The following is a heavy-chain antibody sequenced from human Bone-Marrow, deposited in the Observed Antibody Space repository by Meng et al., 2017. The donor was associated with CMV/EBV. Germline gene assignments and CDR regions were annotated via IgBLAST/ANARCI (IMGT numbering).Heavy chain of an antibody. CDR3: ARGYPFDAYDI. D-gene: IGHD2-15*01. CDR2: ISAYNGNT. V-gene: IGHV1-18*04. CDR1: GYTFTNYY. Sequence: ASVKVSCKASGYTFTNYYIYWMRQAPGQGLEWMGWISAYNGNTNYAQKLQGRVTMTTDTSTSTAYMELRSLRSDDTAVYYCARGYPFDAYDIWGHGTMVTVSS. J-gene: IGHJ3*02.